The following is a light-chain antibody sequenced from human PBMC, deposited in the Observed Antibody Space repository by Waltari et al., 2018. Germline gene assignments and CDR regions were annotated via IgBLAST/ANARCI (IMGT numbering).Light chain of an antibody. CDR1: TTDVGAYNF. Sequence: QSALTQPASVSGSPGQSITLSCTGTTTDVGAYNFVSCYQQHPGEVPKLLIYEVNKRRSGGADRFSGARSGNTASLTISGLLAEDEADYYCCSHSSSSTLVLFGGGTKVTVL. CDR3: CSHSSSSTLVL. J-gene: IGLJ3*02. CDR2: EVN. V-gene: IGLV2-14*01.